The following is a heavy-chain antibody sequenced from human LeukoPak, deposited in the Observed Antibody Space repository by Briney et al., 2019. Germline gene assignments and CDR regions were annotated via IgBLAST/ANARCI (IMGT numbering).Heavy chain of an antibody. D-gene: IGHD6-13*01. CDR1: GYTFTGYY. Sequence: GASVKVSCKASGYTFTGYYMHWVRQAPGQGLEWMGWINPNSGNTGYAQKFQGRVTMTRNTSISTAYMELSSLRSEDTAVYYCARTSSSWYSAPNHLGFDPWGQGTLVTVSS. CDR2: INPNSGNT. J-gene: IGHJ5*02. CDR3: ARTSSSWYSAPNHLGFDP. V-gene: IGHV1-8*02.